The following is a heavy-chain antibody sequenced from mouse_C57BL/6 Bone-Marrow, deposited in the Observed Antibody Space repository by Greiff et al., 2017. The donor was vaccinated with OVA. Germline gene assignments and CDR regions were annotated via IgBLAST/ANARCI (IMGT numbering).Heavy chain of an antibody. J-gene: IGHJ4*01. CDR3: APCYMMDY. CDR1: GYTFTSYW. D-gene: IGHD2-12*01. Sequence: VQLQQPGAELVKPGASVKVSCKASGYTFTSYWMHWVKQRPGQGLEWIGRINPSDSDTNYNQKFKGKATLTVDKSSSTAYMQLSSLTSEDSAVYYCAPCYMMDYWGQGTSVTVSS. CDR2: INPSDSDT. V-gene: IGHV1-74*01.